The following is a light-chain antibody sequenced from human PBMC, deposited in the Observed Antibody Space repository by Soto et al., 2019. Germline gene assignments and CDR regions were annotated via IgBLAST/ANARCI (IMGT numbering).Light chain of an antibody. J-gene: IGKJ4*01. Sequence: EIVLTQSPATLSLSPGERATLSCRASQSVSSYLAWYQQKPGQPPRLLIYDAFNRATGIPARFSGSGSGTDFTLTISSLEPEDFAIYYCQQRSNWPLTFGGGTKVEIK. CDR1: QSVSSY. CDR3: QQRSNWPLT. CDR2: DAF. V-gene: IGKV3-11*01.